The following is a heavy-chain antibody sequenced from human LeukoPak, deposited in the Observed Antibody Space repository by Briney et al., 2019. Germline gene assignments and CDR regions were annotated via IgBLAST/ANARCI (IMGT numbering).Heavy chain of an antibody. CDR2: INPTDGNT. CDR3: ARDMRCRGGNCPYATHFDAFDF. V-gene: IGHV1-46*01. D-gene: IGHD2-15*01. J-gene: IGHJ3*01. Sequence: ASVKVSCKASGYSFINYYIHWVRQAPGQGLEWIGLINPTDGNTDSAQTFQGRVTMTRDMPTNTVSMELSSLTSDDTAVYYCARDMRCRGGNCPYATHFDAFDFWGQGTMVSVSS. CDR1: GYSFINYY.